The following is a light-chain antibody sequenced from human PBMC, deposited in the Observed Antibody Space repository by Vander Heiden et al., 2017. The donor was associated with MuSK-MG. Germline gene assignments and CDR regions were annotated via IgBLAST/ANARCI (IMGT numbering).Light chain of an antibody. Sequence: DIVMTQSPDSLGVSLGERATITCKSSQSVLYTSNNKNYLAWYQQKPGQPPKLLIYWASTRQSGVPERFSGSRSGTDFTLTINNLQAEDLAVYSCQQYYSPPFTFGPGTTVEIK. CDR1: QSVLYTSNNKNY. J-gene: IGKJ3*01. CDR2: WAS. CDR3: QQYYSPPFT. V-gene: IGKV4-1*01.